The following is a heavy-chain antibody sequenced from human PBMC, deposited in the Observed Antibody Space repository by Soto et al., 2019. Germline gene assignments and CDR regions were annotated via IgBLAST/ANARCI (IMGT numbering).Heavy chain of an antibody. CDR1: GFTFRTYG. D-gene: IGHD6-6*01. Sequence: QVQLVESGGGVVQPGRSLRLSCAASGFTFRTYGMHWVRQAPGKGLEWLAVISNNGINKYYADSVKGRFTISRDNSRDTVFLKMNSLRGEDTAIYYCAKVIRADSTSSNFYYYSGLDVWGQGATVTVSS. J-gene: IGHJ6*02. CDR2: ISNNGINK. CDR3: AKVIRADSTSSNFYYYSGLDV. V-gene: IGHV3-30*18.